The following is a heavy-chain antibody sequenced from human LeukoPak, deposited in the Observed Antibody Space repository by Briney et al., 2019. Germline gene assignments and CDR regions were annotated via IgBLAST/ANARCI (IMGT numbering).Heavy chain of an antibody. V-gene: IGHV3-30*18. CDR3: AKDRLDEISSGCFDY. CDR1: AFTLSSYR. Sequence: RRTLRLSCAHSAFTLSSYRMNWVRQPPGTGLACQAVISYDGSNKYYADSVKGRFTISRDNSKNTLYLQMNSLRAEDTAVYYCAKDRLDEISSGCFDYWGQGTLVTVSS. J-gene: IGHJ4*02. CDR2: ISYDGSNK. D-gene: IGHD3-22*01.